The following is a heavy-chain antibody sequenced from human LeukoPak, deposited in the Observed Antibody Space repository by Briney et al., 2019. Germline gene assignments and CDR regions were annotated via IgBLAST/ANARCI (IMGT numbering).Heavy chain of an antibody. CDR2: IIPIFGTA. J-gene: IGHJ5*02. CDR3: GHAGELGYVDYGGGNWFDP. V-gene: IGHV1-69*05. D-gene: IGHD4-17*01. CDR1: GGTFSSYA. Sequence: SVKVSCKASGGTFSSYAISWVRQAPGQGLEWMGGIIPIFGTANYAQKFQGRVTITTDESTSTAYMELSSLRSEDTAVYYCGHAGELGYVDYGGGNWFDPWGQGTLVTVSS.